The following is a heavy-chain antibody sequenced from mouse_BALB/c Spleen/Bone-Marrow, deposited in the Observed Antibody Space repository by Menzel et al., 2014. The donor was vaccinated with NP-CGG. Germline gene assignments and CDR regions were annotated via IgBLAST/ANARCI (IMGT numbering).Heavy chain of an antibody. CDR2: IWSGGST. V-gene: IGHV2-2*02. CDR3: ARNYYGSSYWYFDV. Sequence: VKLMESGPGLVQPSQRLSIPCTVSGFSLTSYGLHWVRQSPGKGLEWLGVIWSGGSTDYNAAFISRLSISKDNSKSQVFFKMNSLQANDTAIYYCARNYYGSSYWYFDVWGAGTTVTVSS. D-gene: IGHD1-1*01. J-gene: IGHJ1*01. CDR1: GFSLTSYG.